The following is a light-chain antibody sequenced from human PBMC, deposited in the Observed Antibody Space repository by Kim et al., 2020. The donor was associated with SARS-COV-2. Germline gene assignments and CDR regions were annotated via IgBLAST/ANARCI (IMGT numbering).Light chain of an antibody. CDR1: RTNRGGGCD. CDR2: GNI. V-gene: IGLV1-40*01. Sequence: GVTISCTGRRTNRGGGCDVHWYQQRRGTAHTLIIYGNINRPSGVPDRFSCSKAGTSASLVITGLQAEEEADYYCQSYDSSLTGSVFGGGTQLTVL. CDR3: QSYDSSLTGSV. J-gene: IGLJ3*02.